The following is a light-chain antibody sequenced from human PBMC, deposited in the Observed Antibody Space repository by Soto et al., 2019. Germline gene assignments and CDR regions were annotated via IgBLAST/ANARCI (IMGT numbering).Light chain of an antibody. CDR2: EVS. CDR3: NTYTSTRARV. J-gene: IGLJ3*02. Sequence: QSALTQPASVSGSPGQSITISCTGTSSDVGGYDFVSWYQQHPGKAPKLIIYEVSNRPSGVSHRFSGSKSGNTASLTISGLQAEDEADYYCNTYTSTRARVFGGGTKVTVL. V-gene: IGLV2-14*01. CDR1: SSDVGGYDF.